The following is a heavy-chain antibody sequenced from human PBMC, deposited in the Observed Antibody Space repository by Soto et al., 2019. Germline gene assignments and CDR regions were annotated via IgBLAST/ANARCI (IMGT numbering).Heavy chain of an antibody. CDR2: ISTYNGNT. CDR3: ARNSSGRYNWFDP. J-gene: IGHJ5*02. V-gene: IGHV1-18*01. CDR1: GYTFTTYG. D-gene: IGHD6-19*01. Sequence: QVQLVQSGAEVKKPGASVKVSCKASGYTFTTYGITWVRQAPGQGLEWMGWISTYNGNTNYPQKRQGRVTMTTDTSTSTAYMELRSLRSDDTAVYYCARNSSGRYNWFDPWGQGTLVTVSS.